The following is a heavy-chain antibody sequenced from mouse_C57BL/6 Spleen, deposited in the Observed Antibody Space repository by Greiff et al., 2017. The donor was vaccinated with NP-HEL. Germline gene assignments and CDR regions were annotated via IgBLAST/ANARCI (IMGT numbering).Heavy chain of an antibody. CDR2: IDPETGGT. J-gene: IGHJ3*01. Sequence: QVHVKQSGAELVRPGASVTLSCKASGYTFTDYEMHWVKQTPVHGLEWIGAIDPETGGTAYNQKFKGKAILTADKSSSTAYMELRSLTSEDSAVYYCTTGTRFAYWGQGTLVTVSA. V-gene: IGHV1-15*01. CDR3: TTGTRFAY. D-gene: IGHD4-1*01. CDR1: GYTFTDYE.